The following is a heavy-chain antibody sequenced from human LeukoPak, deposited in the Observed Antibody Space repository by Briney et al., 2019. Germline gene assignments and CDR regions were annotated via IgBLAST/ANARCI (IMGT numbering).Heavy chain of an antibody. J-gene: IGHJ5*02. CDR2: IYHSGST. D-gene: IGHD6-19*01. CDR1: GGSISSGGYP. CDR3: ARVSGYRSNWFDP. V-gene: IGHV4-30-2*01. Sequence: PSQTLSLTCAVSGGSISSGGYPWSWIRQPPGKGLEWIGYIYHSGSTYYNPSLKSRVTISVDRSKNQFSLKLSSVTAADTAVYYCARVSGYRSNWFDPWGQGTLVTVSS.